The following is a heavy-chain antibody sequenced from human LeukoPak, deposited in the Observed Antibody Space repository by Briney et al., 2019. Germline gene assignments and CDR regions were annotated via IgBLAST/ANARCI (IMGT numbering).Heavy chain of an antibody. CDR2: ISGSGGST. V-gene: IGHV3-23*01. J-gene: IGHJ4*02. Sequence: PGGSLRLSCAASGFTFSSYAMTWVRQAPGKGLEWVSAISGSGGSTYYADSVKGRFTISRDNSKNMLYLQMNSLRAEDTAVYYCAKPKAGYCSGGSCYYDYWGQGTLVTVSS. CDR3: AKPKAGYCSGGSCYYDY. CDR1: GFTFSSYA. D-gene: IGHD2-15*01.